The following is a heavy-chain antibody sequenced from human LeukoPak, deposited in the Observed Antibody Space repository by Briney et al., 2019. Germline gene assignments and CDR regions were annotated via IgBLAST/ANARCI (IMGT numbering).Heavy chain of an antibody. CDR3: AKGLAVAGRYFQH. V-gene: IGHV3-23*01. Sequence: PGGSLRLSCAASGFTFSSYAMSRVRQAPGKGLEWVSAISGSGGSTYYADSVKGRFTISRDNSKNTLYLQMNSLRAEDTAVYYCAKGLAVAGRYFQHWGQGTLVTVSS. CDR2: ISGSGGST. CDR1: GFTFSSYA. D-gene: IGHD6-19*01. J-gene: IGHJ1*01.